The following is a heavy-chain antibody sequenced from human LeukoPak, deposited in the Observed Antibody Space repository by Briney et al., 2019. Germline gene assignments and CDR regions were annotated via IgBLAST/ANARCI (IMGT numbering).Heavy chain of an antibody. CDR3: AKDRKIGRLGIIDY. D-gene: IGHD7-27*01. J-gene: IGHJ4*02. V-gene: IGHV3-30*02. CDR1: GFTFRSYG. Sequence: GGSLRLSCAASGFTFRSYGMHWVRQAPGKGLEWVAFIRYDGNSNYYAGSVKGRFTISRDNSRSTLYLQMNSLRAEDTAVYYCAKDRKIGRLGIIDYWGQGTLVTVSS. CDR2: IRYDGNSN.